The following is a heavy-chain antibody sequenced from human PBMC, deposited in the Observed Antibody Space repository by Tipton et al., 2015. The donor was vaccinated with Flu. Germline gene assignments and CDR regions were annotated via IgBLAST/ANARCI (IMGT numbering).Heavy chain of an antibody. V-gene: IGHV4-59*01. J-gene: IGHJ4*02. CDR1: GGSISSYY. CDR3: VKDRIRVYSSSSYYFDY. Sequence: TLSLTCTVSGGSISSYYWSWIRQPPGKGLEWIGYIYYSGSTNYNPSLKSRVTISVDTSKNQFSLKLSSVTAADTAVYYCVKDRIRVYSSSSYYFDYWGQGTLVTVSS. CDR2: IYYSGST. D-gene: IGHD6-6*01.